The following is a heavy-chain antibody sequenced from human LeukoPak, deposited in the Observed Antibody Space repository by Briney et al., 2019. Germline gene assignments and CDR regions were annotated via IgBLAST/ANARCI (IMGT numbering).Heavy chain of an antibody. CDR3: AREWWTPRYYYYYGMDV. V-gene: IGHV3-11*01. D-gene: IGHD2-15*01. CDR1: GFNFRAYW. Sequence: GGSLRLSCTTSGFNFRAYWMGWIRQAPGKGLEWVSYISSSGSTIYYADSVKGRFTISRDNAKNSLYLQMNSLRAEDTAVYYCAREWWTPRYYYYYGMDVWGQGTTVTVSS. CDR2: ISSSGSTI. J-gene: IGHJ6*02.